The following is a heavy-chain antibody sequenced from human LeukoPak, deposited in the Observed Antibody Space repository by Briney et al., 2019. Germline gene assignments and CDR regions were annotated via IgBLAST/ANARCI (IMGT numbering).Heavy chain of an antibody. V-gene: IGHV1-2*02. J-gene: IGHJ4*02. CDR3: ARDTPQGSSGWYGGVYYFDY. CDR1: GYTFTGYY. CDR2: INPNSGGT. Sequence: WASVKVSCKASGYTFTGYYMHWVRQAPGQGLEWMGWINPNSGGTNYAQKFQGRVTMTRDTSISTAYMELSRLRSDDTAVYYCARDTPQGSSGWYGGVYYFDYWGQGTLVTVSS. D-gene: IGHD6-19*01.